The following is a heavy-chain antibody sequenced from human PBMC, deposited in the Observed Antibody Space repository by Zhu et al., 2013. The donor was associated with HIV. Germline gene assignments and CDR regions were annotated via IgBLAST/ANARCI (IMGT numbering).Heavy chain of an antibody. Sequence: QVQLVQSGAEVKKAWGLSEGLLQDSGYTFTGYYIHWVRRAPGQGLEWMGWINPNSGGTNYAQNFQGRVTMTRDTSISTAYMELSRLRSDDTAVYYCARGGSSGWYASAEYFQHWGQGTLVTVSS. D-gene: IGHD6-19*01. CDR2: INPNSGGT. V-gene: IGHV1-2*02. CDR3: ARGGSSGWYASAEYFQH. CDR1: GYTFTGYY. J-gene: IGHJ1*01.